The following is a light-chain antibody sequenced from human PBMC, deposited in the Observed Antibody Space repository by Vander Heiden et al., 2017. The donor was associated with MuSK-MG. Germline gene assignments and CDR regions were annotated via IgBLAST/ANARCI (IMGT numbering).Light chain of an antibody. CDR1: QDISNY. V-gene: IGKV1-33*01. CDR2: DAS. CDR3: QQDDNLPLT. J-gene: IGKJ4*01. Sequence: DIQMTQSPSSLSASVGDRVTITRQASQDISNYLNWYQQKPGKAPKLLIYDASNLETGVPSRLSGSGSGTDFTFTISSLQPEDVATYYCQQDDNLPLTFGGGTKVEIK.